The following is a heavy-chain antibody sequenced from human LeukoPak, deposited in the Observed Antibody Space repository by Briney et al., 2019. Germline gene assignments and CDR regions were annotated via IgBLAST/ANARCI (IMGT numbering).Heavy chain of an antibody. Sequence: PGGSLRLSCAASGFTFSSYAMSWVRQAPGKGLEWVSAISGSGGSTYYADSVKGRFTISRDNSKNTLYQQMDSLRAEDTAVYYCAKDRHYDILTGYSGFDYWGQGTLVTVSS. CDR1: GFTFSSYA. V-gene: IGHV3-23*01. J-gene: IGHJ4*02. D-gene: IGHD3-9*01. CDR3: AKDRHYDILTGYSGFDY. CDR2: ISGSGGST.